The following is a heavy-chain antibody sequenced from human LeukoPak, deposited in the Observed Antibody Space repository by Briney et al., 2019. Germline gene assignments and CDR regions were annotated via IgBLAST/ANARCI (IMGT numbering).Heavy chain of an antibody. D-gene: IGHD2-15*01. CDR1: GFTFTNFA. J-gene: IGHJ4*02. V-gene: IGHV3-30*02. CDR2: IRFDGNKQ. CDR3: ARLLSSFDY. Sequence: PGGSLRLSCAASGFTFTNFAMHWVRQAPGKGLEWVAFIRFDGNKQSYADFVKGRFTISRDNSENTLYLQMDTLRPEDTAIYYCARLLSSFDYWGQGTLVTVSS.